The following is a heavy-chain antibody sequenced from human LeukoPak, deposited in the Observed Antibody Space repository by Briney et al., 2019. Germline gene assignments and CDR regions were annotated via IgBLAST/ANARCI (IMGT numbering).Heavy chain of an antibody. CDR2: ISGSGGST. CDR3: ARAALGGLSFLYYYYYGMDV. D-gene: IGHD3-16*01. Sequence: PGRSLRLSCAASGFTFSSYGMHWVRQAPGKGLEWVSAISGSGGSTYYADSVKGRFTISRDNSKNTLYLQMNSLRAEDTAVYYCARAALGGLSFLYYYYYGMDVWGQGTTVTVSS. V-gene: IGHV3-23*01. CDR1: GFTFSSYG. J-gene: IGHJ6*02.